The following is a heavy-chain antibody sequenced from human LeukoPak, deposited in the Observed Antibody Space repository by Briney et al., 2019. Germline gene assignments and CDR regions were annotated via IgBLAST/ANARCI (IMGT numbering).Heavy chain of an antibody. CDR3: VGHSDY. CDR2: ISDSGTSI. CDR1: GFTLSSYE. V-gene: IGHV3-48*03. J-gene: IGHJ4*02. Sequence: GGSLRLSCAASGFTLSSYEMNWVRQAPGKGLEWVSYISDSGTSIKYADSVKGRFTISRDNAKNSLYLQMNSLRAEDTAVYYCVGHSDYWGQGTLVTVSS. D-gene: IGHD3-16*01.